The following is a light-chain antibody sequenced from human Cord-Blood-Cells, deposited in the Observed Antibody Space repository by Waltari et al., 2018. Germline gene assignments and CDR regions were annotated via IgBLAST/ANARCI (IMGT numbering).Light chain of an antibody. CDR2: EVS. Sequence: QSALTQPASVSGSPGQSITISCTGTSSDVGGYNYVSWYQQHPGKAPKPMIYEVSNRPSGVSNRFSGSKSGNPASLTISGLQAEDEADYYCSSYTSSSTYVFGTGTKVTVL. CDR1: SSDVGGYNY. CDR3: SSYTSSSTYV. V-gene: IGLV2-14*01. J-gene: IGLJ1*01.